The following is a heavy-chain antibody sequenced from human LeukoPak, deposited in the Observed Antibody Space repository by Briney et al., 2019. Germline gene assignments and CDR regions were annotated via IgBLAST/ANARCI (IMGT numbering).Heavy chain of an antibody. CDR2: ISSSSSYI. CDR3: ARDTEANDYGDYGDSDAFDI. Sequence: GGSLRLSCAASGFTFSSYSMNWVRQAPGKGLEWVSSISSSSSYIYYADSVKGRFTISRDNAKNSLYLQMNSLRAEDTAVYYCARDTEANDYGDYGDSDAFDIWGQGTMVTVSS. D-gene: IGHD4-17*01. J-gene: IGHJ3*02. CDR1: GFTFSSYS. V-gene: IGHV3-21*01.